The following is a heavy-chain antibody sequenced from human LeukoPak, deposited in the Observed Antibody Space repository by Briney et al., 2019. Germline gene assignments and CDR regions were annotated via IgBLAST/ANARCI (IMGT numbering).Heavy chain of an antibody. V-gene: IGHV4-4*02. CDR3: ARGGSGSYVVDP. CDR2: IYHSGST. CDR1: GGSISSTNW. J-gene: IGHJ5*02. Sequence: PSETLSLTCAVSGGSISSTNWWSWVRQPPGKGLEWIGEIYHSGSTNYNPSLKSRVTISVDKSKNEFFLKLTSVAAADTAVYFCARGGSGSYVVDPWGQGTLVIVSS. D-gene: IGHD3-10*01.